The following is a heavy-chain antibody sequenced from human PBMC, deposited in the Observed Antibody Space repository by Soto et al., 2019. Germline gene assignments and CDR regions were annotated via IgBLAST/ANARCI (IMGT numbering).Heavy chain of an antibody. V-gene: IGHV3-23*01. D-gene: IGHD2-2*01. J-gene: IGHJ6*02. CDR2: ISGSGGST. Sequence: GGSLRLSCAASGFTFSSYAMSWVRQAPGKGLEWVSGISGSGGSTYYADSVKGRFTISRDNSKNTLYLQMNSLTAEDPALYYCAKNTGSAANNAMDVWGQGTTVTVSS. CDR3: AKNTGSAANNAMDV. CDR1: GFTFSSYA.